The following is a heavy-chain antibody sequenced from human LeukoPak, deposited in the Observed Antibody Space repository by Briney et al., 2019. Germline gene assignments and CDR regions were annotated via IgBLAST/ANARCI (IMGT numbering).Heavy chain of an antibody. CDR3: ARAAIDTSGCYSFDY. CDR1: GDSVSSNSAT. CDR2: TYYRSKWYN. D-gene: IGHD3-22*01. J-gene: IGHJ4*02. Sequence: SQTLSLTCAISGDSVSSNSATWIWIRQSPSRGLEWLGRTYYRSKWYNDYAVSVKSRTTINPDTSKNQFSLQLNSVTPEDTAVYYCARAAIDTSGCYSFDYWGQGTLVTVSS. V-gene: IGHV6-1*01.